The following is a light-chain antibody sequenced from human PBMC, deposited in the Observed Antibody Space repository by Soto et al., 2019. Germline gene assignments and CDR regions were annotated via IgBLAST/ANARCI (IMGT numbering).Light chain of an antibody. CDR1: QSVSSSY. CDR2: DAS. Sequence: EIVLTQFPGTLSLSPGERATLSCRASQSVSSSYLAWYQQKPGQAPRVLIFDASSRATGAPDRFSGSGSGTDFTLTISRLEPEDFAVYYCQQYGSSPLTFGGGTRVGIK. V-gene: IGKV3-20*01. CDR3: QQYGSSPLT. J-gene: IGKJ4*01.